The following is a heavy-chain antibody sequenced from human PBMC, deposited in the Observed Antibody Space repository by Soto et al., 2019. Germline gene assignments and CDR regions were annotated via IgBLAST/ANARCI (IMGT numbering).Heavy chain of an antibody. J-gene: IGHJ6*02. Sequence: SVKVSCKASGGTFSGNAISWVRQAPGQGLEWMGGIIPIFGTANYAQKFQGRVTITADESTSTAYMELSSLRSEDTAVYYCAGISYYDFWSGSEWPYYYGMEVWGQGTTVTVSS. CDR3: AGISYYDFWSGSEWPYYYGMEV. D-gene: IGHD3-3*01. CDR1: GGTFSGNA. CDR2: IIPIFGTA. V-gene: IGHV1-69*13.